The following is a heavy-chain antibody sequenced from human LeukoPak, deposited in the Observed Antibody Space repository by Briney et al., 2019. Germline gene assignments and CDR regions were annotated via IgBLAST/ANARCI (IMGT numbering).Heavy chain of an antibody. D-gene: IGHD3-3*01. V-gene: IGHV3-23*01. CDR2: ISGSGGST. CDR1: GFTFSSYA. Sequence: PGGSLRLSCPASGFTFSSYAMNRVRPAQGKGLEWVSAISGSGGSTYYADSVRGRFNISRDNAKNTRYLQIYSLRTEDSAVDYCAINERRTIFGVVTHNLYYWGQGSLVTVSS. J-gene: IGHJ4*02. CDR3: AINERRTIFGVVTHNLYY.